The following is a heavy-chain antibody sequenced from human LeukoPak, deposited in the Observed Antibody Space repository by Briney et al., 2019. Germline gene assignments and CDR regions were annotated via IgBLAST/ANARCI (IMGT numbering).Heavy chain of an antibody. J-gene: IGHJ4*02. D-gene: IGHD3-3*01. CDR1: GFTFSSYW. CDR2: IKQDGSEK. CDR3: ARDRYDFWSGYRAFDY. Sequence: GGSLRLSCAASGFTFSSYWMSWVRQAPGKGLEWVANIKQDGSEKYYVDSVKGRFTISRDNAKNSPYLQMNSLRAEDTAVYYCARDRYDFWSGYRAFDYWGQGTLVTVSS. V-gene: IGHV3-7*01.